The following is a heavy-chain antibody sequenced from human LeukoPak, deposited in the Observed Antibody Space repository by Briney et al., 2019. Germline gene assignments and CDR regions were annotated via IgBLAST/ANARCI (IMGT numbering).Heavy chain of an antibody. Sequence: PGGSLRLSCAASGFTFSNYDMSWVRQAPGEGLEWVSAISGSGGSTYYADSVKGRFTISRDNSKNTLYLQMNSLRAEDTAVYYCASGYYYDSLPWGQGTLVTVSS. CDR3: ASGYYYDSLP. V-gene: IGHV3-23*01. CDR1: GFTFSNYD. CDR2: ISGSGGST. D-gene: IGHD3-22*01. J-gene: IGHJ5*02.